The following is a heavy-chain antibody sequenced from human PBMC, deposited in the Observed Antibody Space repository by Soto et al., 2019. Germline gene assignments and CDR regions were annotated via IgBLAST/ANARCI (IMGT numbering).Heavy chain of an antibody. V-gene: IGHV1-46*01. CDR3: ARDRIVRFLEWSIYYYGMDV. D-gene: IGHD3-3*01. J-gene: IGHJ6*02. CDR2: INPSGGST. CDR1: GYTFTSYY. Sequence: ASVKVSCKASGYTFTSYYMHWVRQAPGQGLEWMGIINPSGGSTSYAQKFQGRVTMTRDTSTSTVYMELSSLRSEDTAVYYCARDRIVRFLEWSIYYYGMDVWGQGTTVTVSS.